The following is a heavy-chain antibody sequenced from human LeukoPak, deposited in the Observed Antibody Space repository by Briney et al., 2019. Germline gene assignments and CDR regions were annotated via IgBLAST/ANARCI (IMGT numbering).Heavy chain of an antibody. CDR1: GNYW. D-gene: IGHD2/OR15-2a*01. CDR3: VSFYETY. V-gene: IGHV3-74*01. J-gene: IGHJ4*02. CDR2: INSDGSWT. Sequence: PGGSLGLSCAGSGNYWMHWVRQAPGKGLVWVSHINSDGSWTSYADSVKGRFTISKDNAKNTVYLQMNSLRAEDTAVYYCVSFYETYWGRGTLVTVSS.